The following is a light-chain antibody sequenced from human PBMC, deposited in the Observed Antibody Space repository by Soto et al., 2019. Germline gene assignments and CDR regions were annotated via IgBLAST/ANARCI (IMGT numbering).Light chain of an antibody. CDR1: QSVSSN. J-gene: IGKJ1*01. CDR2: GAS. V-gene: IGKV3-15*01. CDR3: QQYNNWPPWT. Sequence: EIVMTQSPATLSVSPGERATLSCRASQSVSSNLAWYQQKPGQAPRLLIYGASARATGIPARFSGSGSGTEVTLTISSLQSEDFADYYCQQYNNWPPWTLGQGTKVEIK.